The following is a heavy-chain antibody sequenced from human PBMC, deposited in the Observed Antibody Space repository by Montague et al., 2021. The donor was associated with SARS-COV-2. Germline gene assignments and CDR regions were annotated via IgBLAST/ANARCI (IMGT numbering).Heavy chain of an antibody. CDR1: EDSVFPNSAA. CDR3: ARAPYSSGFYGMDV. V-gene: IGHV6-1*01. Sequence: CAISEDSVFPNSAAWGWFRQSPSRRLEWLGWTYHRSKWYLDYAVAVKGRITINADTSRNQFSLQLNSVTPEDTAVYYCARAPYSSGFYGMDVWGQGTTVTVSS. D-gene: IGHD3-22*01. CDR2: TYHRSKWYL. J-gene: IGHJ6*02.